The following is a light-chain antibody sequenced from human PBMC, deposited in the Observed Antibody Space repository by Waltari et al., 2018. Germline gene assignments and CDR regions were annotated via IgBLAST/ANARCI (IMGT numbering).Light chain of an antibody. Sequence: ALTQPASVSGSPGQSITVSCTGTSSDVGGYNSVSWYQQHPGKAPKLMIYDVNNRPSGVSNRFSGSKFDNTASLTISGLQSEDEADYYCCSYSSHSSVLFGGGTKLTVL. V-gene: IGLV2-14*03. J-gene: IGLJ2*01. CDR2: DVN. CDR3: CSYSSHSSVL. CDR1: SSDVGGYNS.